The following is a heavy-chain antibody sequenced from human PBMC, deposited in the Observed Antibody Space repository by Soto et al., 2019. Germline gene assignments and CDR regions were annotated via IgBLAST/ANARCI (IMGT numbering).Heavy chain of an antibody. J-gene: IGHJ6*02. CDR1: GYTFTSYG. V-gene: IGHV1-18*01. CDR3: ARAVDTSYYYYYGMDV. D-gene: IGHD5-18*01. CDR2: ISAYNGNT. Sequence: QVQLVQSGAEVKKPGASVKVSCKASGYTFTSYGISWVRQAPGQGLEWMGWISAYNGNTNYAQKLQGRVTMTTDTSTSTAYMELRSLRSDDTAVYYSARAVDTSYYYYYGMDVWGQGTTVTVSS.